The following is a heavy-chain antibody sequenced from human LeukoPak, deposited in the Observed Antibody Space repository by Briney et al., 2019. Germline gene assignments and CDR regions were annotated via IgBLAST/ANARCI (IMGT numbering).Heavy chain of an antibody. J-gene: IGHJ4*02. D-gene: IGHD3-22*01. CDR1: GFTFDDYG. CDR2: INWNGGST. Sequence: GGSLRLSCAASGFTFDDYGMSWVRQAPGKGLEWVPGINWNGGSTGYADSVKGRFTISRDNAKNSLYLQMNSLRAEDTALYYCARAEGNYYDSSTGDYWGQGTLVTVSS. V-gene: IGHV3-20*04. CDR3: ARAEGNYYDSSTGDY.